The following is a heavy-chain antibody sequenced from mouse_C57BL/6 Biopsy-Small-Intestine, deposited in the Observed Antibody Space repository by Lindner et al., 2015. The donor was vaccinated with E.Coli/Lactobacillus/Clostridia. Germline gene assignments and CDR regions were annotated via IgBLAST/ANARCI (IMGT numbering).Heavy chain of an antibody. D-gene: IGHD4-1*01. J-gene: IGHJ4*01. V-gene: IGHV1-84*02. CDR1: EYTFTGHY. CDR3: AKTGAAMSLYSIDY. Sequence: SVKVSCKASEYTFTGHYLHWVRQAPGQGLEWMGWINPHNGETKYSQKFQGRVTMTRDTSISTAYMELSGLRSDDTAVYYCAKTGAAMSLYSIDYWGQGTLVTVSS. CDR2: INPHNGET.